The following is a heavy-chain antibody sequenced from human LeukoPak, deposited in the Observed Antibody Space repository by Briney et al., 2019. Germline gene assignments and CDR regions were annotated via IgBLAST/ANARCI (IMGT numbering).Heavy chain of an antibody. J-gene: IGHJ5*02. V-gene: IGHV4-59*12. Sequence: SETLSLTCTVSGGSISGYSWSWIRQSPGGELEWIGYIYYSGDTAYNPSLRSRVTMSVDTSKNQLSLQLSSVTTADTAVYYCARGPYCASISKWFDPWGQGTLVIVSS. CDR3: ARGPYCASISKWFDP. CDR1: GGSISGYS. D-gene: IGHD2-21*01. CDR2: IYYSGDT.